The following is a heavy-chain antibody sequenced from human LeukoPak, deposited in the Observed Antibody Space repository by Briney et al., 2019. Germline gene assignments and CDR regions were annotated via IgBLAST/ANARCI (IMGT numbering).Heavy chain of an antibody. D-gene: IGHD5-18*01. CDR3: TKRRGYSFGFDYYYMDV. V-gene: IGHV4-39*01. J-gene: IGHJ6*03. CDR2: IYYSGST. Sequence: TSETLSLTCTVSGGSISSSSYYWGWIRQPPGKGLEWIGSIYYSGSTYYNPSLKSRVTISVDTSKNQFSLSLTSVTAADTAVYYCTKRRGYSFGFDYYYMDVWGKGTTVTISS. CDR1: GGSISSSSYY.